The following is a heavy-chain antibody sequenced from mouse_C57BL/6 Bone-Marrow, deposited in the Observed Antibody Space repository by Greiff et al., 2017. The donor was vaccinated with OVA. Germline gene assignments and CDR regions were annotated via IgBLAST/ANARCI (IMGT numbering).Heavy chain of an antibody. Sequence: QVQLQQPGAELVMPGASVKLSCKASGYTFTSYWMHWVKQRPGPGLEWIGEIDPSASYTHYNQKFKGKSTLTVDKSSSTAYMQLSSLTSEDSAVYYCARAYDGAWFAYWGQGTLVTGSA. V-gene: IGHV1-69*01. CDR2: IDPSASYT. CDR3: ARAYDGAWFAY. CDR1: GYTFTSYW. J-gene: IGHJ3*01. D-gene: IGHD2-12*01.